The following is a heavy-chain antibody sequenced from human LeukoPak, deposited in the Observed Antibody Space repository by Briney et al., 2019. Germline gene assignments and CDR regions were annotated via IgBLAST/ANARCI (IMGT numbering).Heavy chain of an antibody. CDR1: GFTLSSYG. CDR3: AKPSTVYGDFDY. D-gene: IGHD4-17*01. Sequence: GRSLRLSCAASGFTLSSYGMHWVRQAPGKGLEWVAVISYDGSNKYYADSVKGRFTISRDNSENTLYLQMNSLRAEDTAVYYCAKPSTVYGDFDYWGQGTLVTVSS. J-gene: IGHJ4*02. V-gene: IGHV3-30*18. CDR2: ISYDGSNK.